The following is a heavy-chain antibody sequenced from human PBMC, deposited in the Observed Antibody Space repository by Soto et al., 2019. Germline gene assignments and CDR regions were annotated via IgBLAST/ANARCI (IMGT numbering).Heavy chain of an antibody. V-gene: IGHV4-39*02. CDR3: AGRAAWGLTHCPCGY. D-gene: IGHD7-27*01. CDR2: VYYSGAT. J-gene: IGHJ4*02. CDR1: GGSISRSPYY. Sequence: QLQLQESGPGLVKPSETLSLTCAVAGGSISRSPYYWGWVRQAPGECLEWIGIVYYSGATYYRVSLRCRVTMSLDTSSNYFSLRLSSLTAADTAVSYCAGRAAWGLTHCPCGYWGQGALVTVSS.